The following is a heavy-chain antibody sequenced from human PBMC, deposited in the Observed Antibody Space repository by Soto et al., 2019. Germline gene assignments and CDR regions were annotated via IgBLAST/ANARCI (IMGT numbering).Heavy chain of an antibody. D-gene: IGHD2-2*01. J-gene: IGHJ6*02. V-gene: IGHV3-30*03. CDR3: ARGGYQLLSLYYYYYCMDV. Sequence: GGSLRLSCAASGFTFSSYGMHWVRQAPGKGLEWVAVISYDGSNKYYADSVKGRFTISRDNSKNTLYLQMNSLRAEDTAVYYCARGGYQLLSLYYYYYCMDVWGQGTTVTVSS. CDR1: GFTFSSYG. CDR2: ISYDGSNK.